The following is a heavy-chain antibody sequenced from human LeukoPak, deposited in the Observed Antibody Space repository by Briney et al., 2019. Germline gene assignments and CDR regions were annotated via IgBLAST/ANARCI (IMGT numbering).Heavy chain of an antibody. CDR2: IIPTFGTA. J-gene: IGHJ4*02. V-gene: IGHV1-69*06. D-gene: IGHD5-18*01. CDR3: AREAGYSYGTFDY. CDR1: GGTFSSYA. Sequence: SVKVSCKASGGTFSSYAISWVRQAPGQGLEWMGGIIPTFGTANYAQKFQGRVTITADKSTSTAYMELSSLRSEDAAVYYCAREAGYSYGTFDYWGQGTLVTVSS.